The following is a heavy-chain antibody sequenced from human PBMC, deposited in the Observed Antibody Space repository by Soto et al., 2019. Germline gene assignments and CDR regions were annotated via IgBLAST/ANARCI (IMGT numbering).Heavy chain of an antibody. J-gene: IGHJ4*02. CDR2: ISYDGSNK. V-gene: IGHV3-30-3*01. CDR1: GLTFSSYA. CDR3: ARDWFGY. Sequence: GGSLRLSCAASGLTFSSYAMHWVRQAPGKGLDWVAVISYDGSNKYYADSVKGRFTISRDNSKNTLYLQMNSLKSEDTAVYYCARDWFGYWGQGALVTGSS.